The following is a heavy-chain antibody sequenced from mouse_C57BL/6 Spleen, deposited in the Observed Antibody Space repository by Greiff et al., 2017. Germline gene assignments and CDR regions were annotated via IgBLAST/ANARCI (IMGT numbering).Heavy chain of an antibody. CDR1: GYTFTSYW. D-gene: IGHD2-4*01. CDR3: ARWGLREFAY. V-gene: IGHV1-59*01. Sequence: QVQLQQPGAELVRPGTSVKLSCKASGYTFTSYWMHWVKQRPGQGLEWIGVIDPSDSYTNYNQKFKGKATLTVDTSSSTAYLQLSNLTSEDSAVXYCARWGLREFAYWGQGTLVTVSA. CDR2: IDPSDSYT. J-gene: IGHJ3*01.